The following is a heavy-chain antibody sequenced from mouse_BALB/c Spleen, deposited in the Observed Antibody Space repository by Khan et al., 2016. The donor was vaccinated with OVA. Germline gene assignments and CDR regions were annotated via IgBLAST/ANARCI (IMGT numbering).Heavy chain of an antibody. Sequence: DVHLVESGGDVVKPGESLKLSCAASGFTFSTYGMSWVRQTPDKRLEWVATVSTGGHYTYYPDTVKGRFTISRDNAKDTLYLQMSSLKSEDTAMFYCARLAYFYDSEGFAYWGQGTLVTVSA. CDR2: VSTGGHYT. CDR3: ARLAYFYDSEGFAY. V-gene: IGHV5-6*01. CDR1: GFTFSTYG. D-gene: IGHD1-1*01. J-gene: IGHJ3*01.